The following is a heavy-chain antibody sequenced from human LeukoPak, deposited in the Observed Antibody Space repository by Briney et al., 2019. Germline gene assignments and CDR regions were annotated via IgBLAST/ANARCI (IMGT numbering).Heavy chain of an antibody. J-gene: IGHJ5*02. D-gene: IGHD2-2*01. V-gene: IGHV3-23*01. CDR3: ARDGCSSTSCRFYNWFDP. CDR2: ISGSGGST. CDR1: GFTFSSYG. Sequence: GGALRLSCAASGFTFSSYGMSWVRQAPGKGLEWVSAISGSGGSTYYADSVKGRFTISRDNSKNTLYLQMNSLRAEDTAVYYCARDGCSSTSCRFYNWFDPWGQGTLVTVSS.